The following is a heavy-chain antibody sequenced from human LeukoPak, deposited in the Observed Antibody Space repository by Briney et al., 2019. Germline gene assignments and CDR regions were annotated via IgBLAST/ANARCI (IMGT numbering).Heavy chain of an antibody. Sequence: GGSLRLSCAASGFTFSSYWMSWVRQAPGKGLEWVANIKQDGSEKYYVDSVKGRFTISRDNAKNSLYLQMNSLRAEDTAVYYCARVMEGSSSRRTTYYFDYWGQGTLVTVSS. D-gene: IGHD6-6*01. J-gene: IGHJ4*02. CDR3: ARVMEGSSSRRTTYYFDY. V-gene: IGHV3-7*01. CDR1: GFTFSSYW. CDR2: IKQDGSEK.